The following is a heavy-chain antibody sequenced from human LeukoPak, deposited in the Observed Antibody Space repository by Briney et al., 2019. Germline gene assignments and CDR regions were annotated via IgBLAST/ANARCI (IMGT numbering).Heavy chain of an antibody. CDR1: GFTLSYYH. J-gene: IGHJ5*02. CDR3: ARSGGPGTYHQLRYNWFDP. Sequence: GGSLRLSCAASGFTLSYYHMNGVRQAPGKGLEGLSSITTIRHYLYYAGEVRGRFTISRDNAKNSLYLQMNSLRGEDTAVYYCARSGGPGTYHQLRYNWFDPWGQGTLVTVSS. V-gene: IGHV3-21*01. CDR2: ITTIRHYL. D-gene: IGHD3-10*01.